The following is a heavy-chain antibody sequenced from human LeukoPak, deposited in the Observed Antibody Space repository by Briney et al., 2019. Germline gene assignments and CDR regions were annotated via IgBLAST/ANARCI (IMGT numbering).Heavy chain of an antibody. J-gene: IGHJ5*02. Sequence: SETLSLTCTVSGGSISSYYWSWIRQPPGKGLEWIGYIYYSGSTNYNPSLKSRVTISVDTCKNKFSLKLASVTAADTAIYYCAKGAGGFSYYNWFDPWGQGTLVTVSS. CDR3: AKGAGGFSYYNWFDP. CDR1: GGSISSYY. V-gene: IGHV4-59*12. D-gene: IGHD5-18*01. CDR2: IYYSGST.